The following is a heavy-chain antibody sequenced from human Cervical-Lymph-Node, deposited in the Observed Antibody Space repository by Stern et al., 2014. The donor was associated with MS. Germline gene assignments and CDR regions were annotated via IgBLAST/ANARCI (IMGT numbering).Heavy chain of an antibody. CDR3: ARVSGYSYGNWFDP. CDR2: INPNSGGT. D-gene: IGHD5-18*01. J-gene: IGHJ5*02. CDR1: GYTFTGYY. V-gene: IGHV1-2*06. Sequence: QVQLVESGAEVKKPGASVKVSCKASGYTFTGYYMHWVRQAPGQGLEWMGRINPNSGGTNYAQKFQGRVTMTRDTSISTAYMELSRLRSDDTAVYYCARVSGYSYGNWFDPWGQGTLVTVSS.